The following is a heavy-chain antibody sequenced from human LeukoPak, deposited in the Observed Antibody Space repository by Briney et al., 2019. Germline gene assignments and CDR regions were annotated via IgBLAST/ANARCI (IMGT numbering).Heavy chain of an antibody. CDR3: AKDSTMIVVVIPDI. CDR2: ISGSGGST. D-gene: IGHD3-22*01. CDR1: GFTFSSYA. J-gene: IGHJ3*02. V-gene: IGHV3-23*01. Sequence: GGSLRLSCAASGFTFSSYAMSWVRQAPGKGLEWVSAISGSGGSTYYADSVKGRFTISRDNSKNTLYLQMNSLRAEGTAVYYCAKDSTMIVVVIPDIWGQGTMVTVSS.